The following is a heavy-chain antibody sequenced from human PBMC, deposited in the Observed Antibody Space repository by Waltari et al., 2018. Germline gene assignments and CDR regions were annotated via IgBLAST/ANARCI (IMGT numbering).Heavy chain of an antibody. V-gene: IGHV4-39*01. CDR1: GRSISSNYN. D-gene: IGHD4-17*01. J-gene: IGHJ1*01. CDR3: GRIAFGDDGGYFQY. CDR2: MQYRGST. Sequence: QVQLQESGPGLVKPSETLSLTCTLSGRSISSNYNWGWIRQPPGKGLEWMGNMQYRGSTFYNPSLESRVTISLDTSRNQFSLRLSSVYAADTAVYFCGRIAFGDDGGYFQYWGQGTLVTVSS.